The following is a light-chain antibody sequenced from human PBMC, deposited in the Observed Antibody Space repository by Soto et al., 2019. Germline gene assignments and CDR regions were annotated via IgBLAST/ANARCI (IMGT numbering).Light chain of an antibody. CDR3: QQYNSYSLT. CDR1: QSISSW. V-gene: IGKV1-5*03. Sequence: DIQMTQSPSTLSSSVGDRVTITCRASQSISSWLAWYQQKPGKAPKLLIYKASTLESGVPSRFSGSGSGTDFTLTISSLQPDDFATYYCQQYNSYSLTFGGGTKVEIK. J-gene: IGKJ4*01. CDR2: KAS.